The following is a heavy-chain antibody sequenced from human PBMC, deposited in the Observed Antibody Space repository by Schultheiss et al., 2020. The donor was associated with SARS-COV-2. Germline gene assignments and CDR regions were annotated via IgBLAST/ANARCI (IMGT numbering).Heavy chain of an antibody. CDR2: IRSKASGGTT. Sequence: GESLKISCTASGFTFGDYAMSWFRQAPGKGLEWVSFIRSKASGGTTEYAASVKGRFTISRDDSKSIAYLQMNRLKTEDTAVYYCTSDLAYCSRSSCYVGATNWGQGTLVTVSS. CDR1: GFTFGDYA. V-gene: IGHV3-49*03. CDR3: TSDLAYCSRSSCYVGATN. D-gene: IGHD2-2*01. J-gene: IGHJ4*02.